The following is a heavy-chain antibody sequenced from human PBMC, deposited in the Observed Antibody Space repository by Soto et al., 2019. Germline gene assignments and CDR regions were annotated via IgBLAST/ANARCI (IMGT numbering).Heavy chain of an antibody. J-gene: IGHJ4*02. Sequence: QVQLEESGGGVVQPGRSLRLSCAASGFTFSSYGMHWVRQAPGKGLEWVAVIWYDGSNKYYADSVKGRFTISRDNSKNTLYLQMNSLRAEDTAVYYCARVISSWAVDYWGQGTLVTVSS. CDR2: IWYDGSNK. CDR1: GFTFSSYG. D-gene: IGHD6-13*01. CDR3: ARVISSWAVDY. V-gene: IGHV3-33*01.